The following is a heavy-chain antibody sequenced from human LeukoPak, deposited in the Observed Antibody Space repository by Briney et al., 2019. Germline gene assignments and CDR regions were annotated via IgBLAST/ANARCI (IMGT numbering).Heavy chain of an antibody. Sequence: PGGSLRLSCAASGFTFSSYGMHWVRQAPGKGLEWVAVISYDGGNKYYADSVKGRFTISRDNSKNTLYLQMNSLRAEDTAVYYCAKEAMIEGAFDIWGQGTMVTVSS. D-gene: IGHD3-22*01. CDR2: ISYDGGNK. J-gene: IGHJ3*02. V-gene: IGHV3-30*18. CDR1: GFTFSSYG. CDR3: AKEAMIEGAFDI.